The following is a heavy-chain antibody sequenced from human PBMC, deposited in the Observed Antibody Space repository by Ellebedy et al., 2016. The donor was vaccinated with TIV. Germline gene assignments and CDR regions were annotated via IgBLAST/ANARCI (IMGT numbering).Heavy chain of an antibody. Sequence: SETLSLTXTVSGGSISSGGYYWSWIRQHPGKGLEWIGYIYYSGSTYYNPSLKSRVTISVDTSKNQFSLKLSSVTAADTAVYYCATRQRASIAPFDYWGQGTLVTVSS. CDR1: GGSISSGGYY. D-gene: IGHD6-6*01. CDR3: ATRQRASIAPFDY. V-gene: IGHV4-31*03. CDR2: IYYSGST. J-gene: IGHJ4*02.